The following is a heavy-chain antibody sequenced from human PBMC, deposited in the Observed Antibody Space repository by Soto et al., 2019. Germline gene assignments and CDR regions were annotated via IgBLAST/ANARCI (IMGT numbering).Heavy chain of an antibody. J-gene: IGHJ4*02. CDR3: AKPLYSSGWSKFDY. CDR1: GFTFSSYA. D-gene: IGHD6-19*01. CDR2: ISGSGGST. V-gene: IGHV3-23*01. Sequence: EVQLLESGGGLVQPGGSLRLSCAASGFTFSSYAMSWVRQAPGKGPEWVSGISGSGGSTYYADSVNGRFTISRDNSKNTLYLQMNSLRAEDTAVYYCAKPLYSSGWSKFDYWGQGTLVTVSS.